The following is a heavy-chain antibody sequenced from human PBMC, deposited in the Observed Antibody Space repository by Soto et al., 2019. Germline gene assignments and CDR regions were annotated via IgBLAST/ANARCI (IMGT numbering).Heavy chain of an antibody. CDR1: QITFSNYY. Sequence: GGSLRLSCAASQITFSNYYMNWIRQAPGKGLEWVSSIASNGQTFYTDSVKGRFTISRDNAKNSLYLQMNSLRAEDTALYYCVGTHDSLDYWGQGTLVTVSS. CDR2: IASNGQT. CDR3: VGTHDSLDY. D-gene: IGHD7-27*01. V-gene: IGHV3-21*06. J-gene: IGHJ4*02.